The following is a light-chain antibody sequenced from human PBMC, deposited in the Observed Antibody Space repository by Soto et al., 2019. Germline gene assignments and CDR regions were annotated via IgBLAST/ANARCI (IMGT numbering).Light chain of an antibody. CDR1: QSVSNNY. J-gene: IGKJ2*01. CDR3: HQYGGSPPYT. Sequence: EVVLTQSPGTLSLSPGERATLSCRASQSVSNNYFAWYQQKPGQAPRLLIFGSSDRATGIPDRFSGSGSGTDYTLTISRLEPEDFAVYYCHQYGGSPPYTFGQGTKLEIK. CDR2: GSS. V-gene: IGKV3-20*01.